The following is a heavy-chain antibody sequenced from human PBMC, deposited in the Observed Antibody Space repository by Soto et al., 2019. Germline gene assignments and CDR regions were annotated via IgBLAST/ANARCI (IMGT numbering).Heavy chain of an antibody. CDR2: ISGSGGST. CDR1: GFTFSSYA. CDR3: AKDEGLRFLEWLFWGNAFDI. J-gene: IGHJ3*02. V-gene: IGHV3-23*04. D-gene: IGHD3-3*01. Sequence: VQLVESGGGVVQPGRSLRLSCAASGFTFSSYAMSWVRQAPGKGLEWVSAISGSGGSTYYADSVKGRFTISRDNSKNTLYLQMNSLRAEDTAVYYCAKDEGLRFLEWLFWGNAFDIWGQGTMVTVSS.